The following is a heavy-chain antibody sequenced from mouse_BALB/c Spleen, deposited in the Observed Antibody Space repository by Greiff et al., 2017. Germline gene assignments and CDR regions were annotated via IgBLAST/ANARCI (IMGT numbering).Heavy chain of an antibody. J-gene: IGHJ1*01. CDR1: GFTFSSYG. CDR2: ISSGGSYT. V-gene: IGHV5-6*01. CDR3: ARHEPSYWYFDV. Sequence: EVKLMESGGDLVKPGGSLKLSCAASGFTFSSYGMSWVRQTPDKRLEWVATISSGGSYTYYPDSVKGRFTISRDNAKNTLYLQMSSLKSEDTAMYYCARHEPSYWYFDVWGAGTTVTVSS.